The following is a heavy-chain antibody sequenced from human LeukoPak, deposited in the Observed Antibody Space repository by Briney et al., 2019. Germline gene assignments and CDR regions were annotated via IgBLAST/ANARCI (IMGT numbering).Heavy chain of an antibody. CDR2: IYPGDSDT. D-gene: IGHD2-2*01. V-gene: IGHV5-51*01. J-gene: IGHJ5*02. CDR3: ARGYCSSTSCYGIWFDP. Sequence: GESLKISCKGSGYSFTSYWSGWVRQMPGKGLEWMGIIYPGDSDTRYSPSFQGQVTISADKSISTAYLQWSSLKASDTAMYYCARGYCSSTSCYGIWFDPWGQGTLVTVSS. CDR1: GYSFTSYW.